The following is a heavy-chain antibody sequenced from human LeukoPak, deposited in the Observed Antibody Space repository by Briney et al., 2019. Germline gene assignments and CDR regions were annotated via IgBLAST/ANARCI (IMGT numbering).Heavy chain of an antibody. CDR2: IYHSGST. J-gene: IGHJ5*02. D-gene: IGHD3-22*01. V-gene: IGHV4-38-2*02. CDR1: GYSVSSGYY. Sequence: ASETLSLTCTVSGYSVSSGYYWGWIRQPPGKGLEWIGSIYHSGSTYYNPSLKSRVTISVDTSKNQFSLKLSSVTAADTAVYYCAREQRSYDSSGYYRTNWFDPWGQGTLVTVSS. CDR3: AREQRSYDSSGYYRTNWFDP.